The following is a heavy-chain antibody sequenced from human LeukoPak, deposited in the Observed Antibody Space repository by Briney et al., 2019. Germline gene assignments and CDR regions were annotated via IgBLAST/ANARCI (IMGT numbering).Heavy chain of an antibody. CDR3: ARGPAGYN. Sequence: PGGSLRLSCAASGFTVSSNHVSWVRQAPGKGLEWVSVIYSGGSTDYADSVKGRFTISRDILKNTLYLQMNSLRAEDTAVYYCARGPAGYNWGQGTLVTVSS. CDR2: IYSGGST. D-gene: IGHD1-1*01. J-gene: IGHJ4*02. CDR1: GFTVSSNH. V-gene: IGHV3-53*01.